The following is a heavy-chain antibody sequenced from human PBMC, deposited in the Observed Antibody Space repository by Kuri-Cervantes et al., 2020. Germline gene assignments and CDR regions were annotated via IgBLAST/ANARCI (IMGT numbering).Heavy chain of an antibody. Sequence: GGSLRLSCAASGSTFSSYAMHWVRQAPGKGLEWVAVISYDGSNKYYADSVKGRFTISRDNAKNSLYLQMNSLRAEDTAVYYCARRLASGSYQRLDYWGQGTLVTVSS. CDR3: ARRLASGSYQRLDY. J-gene: IGHJ4*02. CDR2: ISYDGSNK. D-gene: IGHD1-26*01. V-gene: IGHV3-30-3*01. CDR1: GSTFSSYA.